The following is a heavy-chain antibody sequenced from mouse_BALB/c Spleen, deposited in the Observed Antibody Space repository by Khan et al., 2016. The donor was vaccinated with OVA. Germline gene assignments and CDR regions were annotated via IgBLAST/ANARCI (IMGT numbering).Heavy chain of an antibody. D-gene: IGHD3-1*01. CDR1: GYSITSGYF. Sequence: EVKLLESGPGLVKPSQSLSLTCSVTGYSITSGYFWNWIRQFPGNNLEWLGYIRYDGDSNYNPSLKNRISITRDTSKNQFFLKLNSVPPGDTATYYCARGGSSGPGWFAYWGQGTLVTVSA. V-gene: IGHV3-6*02. CDR2: IRYDGDS. CDR3: ARGGSSGPGWFAY. J-gene: IGHJ3*01.